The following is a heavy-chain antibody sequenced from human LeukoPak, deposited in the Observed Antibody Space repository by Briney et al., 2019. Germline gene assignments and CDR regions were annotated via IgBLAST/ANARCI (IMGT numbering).Heavy chain of an antibody. J-gene: IGHJ4*02. Sequence: GGSLRLSCAGSGFTDSGLTFSSDWMSWVRQPAGEGLEWVANINQDTIKKYYLDSVKGRFTISRDHAKNSLYLQMNSLRAEDTAVYFCASSPNWNEAEYYFEHWGRGTLVIVAS. CDR3: ASSPNWNEAEYYFEH. V-gene: IGHV3-7*01. D-gene: IGHD1-1*01. CDR2: INQDTIKK. CDR1: GFTDSGLTFSSDW.